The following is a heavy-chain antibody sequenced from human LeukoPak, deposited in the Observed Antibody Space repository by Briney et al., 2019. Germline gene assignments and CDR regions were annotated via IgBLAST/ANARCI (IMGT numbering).Heavy chain of an antibody. V-gene: IGHV3-23*01. J-gene: IGHJ4*02. CDR2: ISGSGGGT. D-gene: IGHD4-11*01. CDR1: GFMFSTYA. Sequence: GGSLRLSCAASGFMFSTYAMSWVRQAPGKGLEWVSLISGSGGGTYYGDSVKGRFTIPRDNGKNTLSLQINSLRAEDTALYYCAKERLTTTTFDSWGRGTLVTVSP. CDR3: AKERLTTTTFDS.